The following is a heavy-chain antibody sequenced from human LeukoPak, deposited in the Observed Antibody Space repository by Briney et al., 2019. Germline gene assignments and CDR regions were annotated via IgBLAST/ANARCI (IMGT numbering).Heavy chain of an antibody. Sequence: GGSLRLSCAASGFIFSDYAMHWVRQAPGKGLEYVSSIKTNGGKAFYADSVKGRFTISRDNSKNTLNLQMGSLRAEDMAVYYCARGRGGSYDYWGQGVLVTVSS. J-gene: IGHJ4*02. CDR2: IKTNGGKA. V-gene: IGHV3-64*02. D-gene: IGHD1-26*01. CDR1: GFIFSDYA. CDR3: ARGRGGSYDY.